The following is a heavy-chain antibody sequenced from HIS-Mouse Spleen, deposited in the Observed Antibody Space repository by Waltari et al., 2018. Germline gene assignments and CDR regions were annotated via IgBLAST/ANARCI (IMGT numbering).Heavy chain of an antibody. J-gene: IGHJ3*02. Sequence: QVQLVESGGVVVQPGRSLRLSCAASGFTFSSYAMHWVRQAPGKGLGWVAVISNDGSNKYYADSVKGRFTISRDNSKNTLYLQMNSLRAEDTAVYYCARDSITIFGVPYTPDAFDIWGQGTMVTVSS. V-gene: IGHV3-30-3*01. CDR1: GFTFSSYA. D-gene: IGHD3-3*01. CDR3: ARDSITIFGVPYTPDAFDI. CDR2: ISNDGSNK.